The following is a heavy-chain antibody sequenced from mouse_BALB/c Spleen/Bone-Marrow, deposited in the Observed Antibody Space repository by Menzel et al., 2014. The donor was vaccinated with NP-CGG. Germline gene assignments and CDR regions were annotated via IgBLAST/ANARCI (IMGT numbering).Heavy chain of an antibody. J-gene: IGHJ3*01. Sequence: QVQLQQSGPGLVAPSQSLSITCTVSGFSLTSYGVHWVRQTPGKGLEWLGEIWAGGSTNYNSAIMSRLSTCKDTAKSQVILKMNSLQTDYTSMYYCARYRGSYYGLAYWGQGTLVTVSA. V-gene: IGHV2-9*02. D-gene: IGHD2-10*01. CDR3: ARYRGSYYGLAY. CDR2: IWAGGST. CDR1: GFSLTSYG.